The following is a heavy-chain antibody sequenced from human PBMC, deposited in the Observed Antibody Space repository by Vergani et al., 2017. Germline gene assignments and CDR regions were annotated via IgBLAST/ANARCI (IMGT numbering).Heavy chain of an antibody. V-gene: IGHV3-30*02. J-gene: IGHJ6*02. CDR2: IRYDGSNE. CDR1: GFSFSTYG. CDR3: ANSYCSSLSCYSFYGMEV. Sequence: VQLVESGGGLVQPGGSLRLSCAASGFSFSTYGMHWVRQAPGRGLEWVAFIRYDGSNEYYGDAVKGRFIISRDNSKNMLSLEMHSLRPEDTAVYYCANSYCSSLSCYSFYGMEVWGQGTTVTVSS. D-gene: IGHD2-2*01.